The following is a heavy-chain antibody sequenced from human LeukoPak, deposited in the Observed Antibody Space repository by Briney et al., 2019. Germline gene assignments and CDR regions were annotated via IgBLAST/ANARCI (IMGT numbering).Heavy chain of an antibody. Sequence: PSETLSLTCTVSGGSISSSSYYWGWIRQPPGKGLEWIGSIYYSGSTYYNPSLKSRVTISVDTSKNQFSLKLSSVTAADTAVYYCARRVSGYGSGSYYSMEFDPWGQGTLVTVSS. CDR3: ARRVSGYGSGSYYSMEFDP. J-gene: IGHJ5*02. D-gene: IGHD3-10*01. CDR2: IYYSGST. V-gene: IGHV4-39*01. CDR1: GGSISSSSYY.